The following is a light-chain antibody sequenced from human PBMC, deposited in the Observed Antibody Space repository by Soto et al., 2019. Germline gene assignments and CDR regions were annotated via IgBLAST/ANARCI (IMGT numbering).Light chain of an antibody. V-gene: IGKV1D-12*01. J-gene: IGKJ5*01. Sequence: DSPMTQSPSSVSASVGDRVTITCQASQGISRSLAWYQQKPGKAPKLLIYSASSLQSGVPSRFSGSGFGTEFTLTISSLQPEDFATYYCQQPDTFPITFGQGTRLEI. CDR2: SAS. CDR1: QGISRS. CDR3: QQPDTFPIT.